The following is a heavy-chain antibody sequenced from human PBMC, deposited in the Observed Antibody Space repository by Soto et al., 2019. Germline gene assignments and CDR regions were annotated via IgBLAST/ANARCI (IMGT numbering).Heavy chain of an antibody. CDR1: CGSFIGYY. CDR3: ARGTYGDYLPRGPSIYYYYYGMDV. CDR2: INHSGST. D-gene: IGHD4-17*01. Sequence: SETLSLTCAFYCGSFIGYYWSWIRQPPGKVLEWSGEINHSGSTNYNPSRKSRVTISVDTSKNQFSLKLSSVTAADTAVYYCARGTYGDYLPRGPSIYYYYYGMDVWGQGTTVTVSS. V-gene: IGHV4-34*01. J-gene: IGHJ6*02.